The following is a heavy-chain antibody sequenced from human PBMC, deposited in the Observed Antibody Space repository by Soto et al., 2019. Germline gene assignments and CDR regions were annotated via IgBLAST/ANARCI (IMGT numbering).Heavy chain of an antibody. V-gene: IGHV4-31*03. J-gene: IGHJ6*03. CDR2: IYYSGST. D-gene: IGHD3-9*01. CDR1: GGSISSGGYY. CDR3: ARDTHYYDILTGYYYYYYMDV. Sequence: SETLSLTCTVSGGSISSGGYYWSWIRQHPGKGLEWIGYIYYSGSTYYNPSLKSRVTISVDTSKNQFSLKLSSVTAADTAVYYCARDTHYYDILTGYYYYYYMDVWGKGTTVTVSS.